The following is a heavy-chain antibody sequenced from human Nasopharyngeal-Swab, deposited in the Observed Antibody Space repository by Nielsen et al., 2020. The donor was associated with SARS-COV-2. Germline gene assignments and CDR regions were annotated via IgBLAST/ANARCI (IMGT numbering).Heavy chain of an antibody. CDR2: IDPSDSYT. CDR3: ARYRDIVVVPAADYPEFDP. D-gene: IGHD2-2*01. V-gene: IGHV5-10-1*01. CDR1: GYSFTSYW. J-gene: IGHJ5*02. Sequence: KVSCKGSGYSFTSYWISWVRQMPGKGLEWMGRIDPSDSYTNYSPSFQGHVTISADKSISAAYLQWSSLKASDTAMYYCARYRDIVVVPAADYPEFDPWGQGTLVTVSS.